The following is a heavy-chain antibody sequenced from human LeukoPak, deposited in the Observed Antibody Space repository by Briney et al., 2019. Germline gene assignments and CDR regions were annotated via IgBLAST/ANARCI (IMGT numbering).Heavy chain of an antibody. V-gene: IGHV3-7*01. CDR3: ARARLGSSGLHAFEI. Sequence: PGGSLRLSCAASGFTFSSYWMSWVRQAPGKGLEWVANIKQDGSEKYYVDSVKGRFTISRDNAKNSLYLQMNSLRAEDTAVYYCARARLGSSGLHAFEIWGQGTVVTVSS. J-gene: IGHJ3*02. CDR1: GFTFSSYW. D-gene: IGHD6-19*01. CDR2: IKQDGSEK.